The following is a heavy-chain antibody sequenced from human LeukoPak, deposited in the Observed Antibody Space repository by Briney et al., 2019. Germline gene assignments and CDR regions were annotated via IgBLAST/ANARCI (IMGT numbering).Heavy chain of an antibody. CDR3: ARAESVVPAAIGWFDP. J-gene: IGHJ5*02. CDR2: IYHSGST. Sequence: SETLSLTCTVSGGSVSSGSYYWSWIRQPPGKGLEWIGYIYHSGSTYYNPSLKSRVTISVDRSKNQFSLKLSSVTAADTAVYYCARAESVVPAAIGWFDPWGQGTLVTVSS. D-gene: IGHD2-2*01. V-gene: IGHV4-30-2*01. CDR1: GGSVSSGSYY.